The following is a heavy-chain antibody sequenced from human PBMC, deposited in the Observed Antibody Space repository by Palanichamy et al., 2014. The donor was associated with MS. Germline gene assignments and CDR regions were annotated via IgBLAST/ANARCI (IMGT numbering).Heavy chain of an antibody. Sequence: EVQLVESGGGLVKPGGSLRLSCAASGFTFSSYSMNWVRQAPGKGLEWVSSISSSSSYIYYADSVKGRFTISRDNAKNSLYLQMNSLRAEDTAVYYCARDRRVAGTGRHDAFDIWGQGTMATVSS. D-gene: IGHD6-19*01. J-gene: IGHJ3*02. CDR3: ARDRRVAGTGRHDAFDI. CDR2: ISSSSSYI. CDR1: GFTFSSYS. V-gene: IGHV3-21*01.